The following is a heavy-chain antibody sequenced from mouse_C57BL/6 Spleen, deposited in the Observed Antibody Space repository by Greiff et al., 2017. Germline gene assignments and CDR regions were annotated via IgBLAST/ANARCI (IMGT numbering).Heavy chain of an antibody. CDR1: GYTFTSYW. D-gene: IGHD1-1*01. Sequence: QVQLQQPGTELVKPGASVKLSCKASGYTFTSYWMHWVKQRPGQGLEWIGNINPSNGGTNYNEKFKSKATLTVDKSSSTAYMQLSSLTSEDSAVYYCARWNYYGSQYWYFDVWGTGTTVTVSS. J-gene: IGHJ1*03. V-gene: IGHV1-53*01. CDR3: ARWNYYGSQYWYFDV. CDR2: INPSNGGT.